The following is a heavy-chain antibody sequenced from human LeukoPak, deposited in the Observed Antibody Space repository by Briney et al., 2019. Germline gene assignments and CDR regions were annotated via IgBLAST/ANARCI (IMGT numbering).Heavy chain of an antibody. CDR1: GYTFTSYD. D-gene: IGHD5-12*01. J-gene: IGHJ4*02. Sequence: SVKVSCKASGYTFTSYDINWVRQAPGQGLEWMGRIIPIFGTANYAQKFQGRVTITTDESTSTAYMELSSLRSEDTAVYYCARDSWTSVGTQGDWGQGTLVTVSS. CDR3: ARDSWTSVGTQGD. CDR2: IIPIFGTA. V-gene: IGHV1-69*05.